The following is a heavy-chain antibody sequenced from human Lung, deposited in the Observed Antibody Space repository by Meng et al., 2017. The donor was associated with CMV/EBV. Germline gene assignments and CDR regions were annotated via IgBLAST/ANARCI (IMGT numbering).Heavy chain of an antibody. Sequence: ASXXVSXKASGYTFTGYYMHWVRQAPGQGLEWMGWINPNSGGTNYAQKFQGRVTMTRDTSISTAYMELSRLRSDDTAVYYCASGGYCSSTSCDRGWFDPWGQGXLVTVSS. CDR1: GYTFTGYY. CDR2: INPNSGGT. J-gene: IGHJ5*02. D-gene: IGHD2-2*02. CDR3: ASGGYCSSTSCDRGWFDP. V-gene: IGHV1-2*02.